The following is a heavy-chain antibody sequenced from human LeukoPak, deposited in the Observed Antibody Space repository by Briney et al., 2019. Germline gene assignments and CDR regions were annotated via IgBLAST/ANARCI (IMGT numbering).Heavy chain of an antibody. CDR1: GGSISSYY. Sequence: SETLSLTCTVSGGSISSYYWSWIRQPPGKGLEWIGSIYYSGSTYYNPSLKSRVTISVDTSKNQFSLKLSSVTAADTAVYYCARTRYYYNSRSYGAPYYFDYWGQGTLVTVSS. D-gene: IGHD3-10*01. CDR2: IYYSGST. CDR3: ARTRYYYNSRSYGAPYYFDY. V-gene: IGHV4-59*05. J-gene: IGHJ4*02.